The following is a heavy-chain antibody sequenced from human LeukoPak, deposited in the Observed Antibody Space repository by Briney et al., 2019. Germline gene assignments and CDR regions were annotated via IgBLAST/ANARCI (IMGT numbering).Heavy chain of an antibody. CDR1: GYTFTNYG. CDR3: ARVGQYCSSSSCFDY. CDR2: ISAYNGNT. J-gene: IGHJ4*02. Sequence: ASVKVSCKTSGYTFTNYGISWVRQAPGQGLEWMGWISAYNGNTDYPQSLQGRVTMTTDTFTSTAYMELRSLRSDDAAVYYCARVGQYCSSSSCFDYWGQGTLVTVSS. D-gene: IGHD2-2*01. V-gene: IGHV1-18*01.